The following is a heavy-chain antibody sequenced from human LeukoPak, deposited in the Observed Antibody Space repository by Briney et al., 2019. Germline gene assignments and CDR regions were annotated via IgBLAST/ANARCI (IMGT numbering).Heavy chain of an antibody. Sequence: SETLSLTCTVSGGSISSGDYYWSWIRQPPGKGLEWIGYIYYSGSTYYDPSLKSRVTISVDTSKNQFSLKLSSVTAADTAVCYCARSMVVTAFDIWGQGTMVTVSS. V-gene: IGHV4-30-4*08. CDR2: IYYSGST. J-gene: IGHJ3*02. CDR3: ARSMVVTAFDI. CDR1: GGSISSGDYY. D-gene: IGHD2-21*02.